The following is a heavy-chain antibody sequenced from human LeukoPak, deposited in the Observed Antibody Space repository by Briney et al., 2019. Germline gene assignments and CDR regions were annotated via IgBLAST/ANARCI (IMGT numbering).Heavy chain of an antibody. D-gene: IGHD3-22*01. CDR3: AGAYYDSSGYYYNTDAFDI. J-gene: IGHJ3*02. V-gene: IGHV1-18*01. CDR1: GYTFTSYG. CDR2: ISAYNGNT. Sequence: KVSCKASGYTFTSYGISWVRQAPGQGLEWMGWISAYNGNTNYAQKLQGRVTMTTDTSTSTAYMELSSLRSEDTAVYYCAGAYYDSSGYYYNTDAFDIWGQGTMVTVSS.